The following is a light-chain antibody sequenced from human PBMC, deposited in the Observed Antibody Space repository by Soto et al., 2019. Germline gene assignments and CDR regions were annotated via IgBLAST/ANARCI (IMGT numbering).Light chain of an antibody. Sequence: EIVMTQSPATLSVSPGERATLSCRASQSVSSNLAWYQQKPGQAPRLLIYGASTRATGIPARFSGSGSGTEFTLTISSLQSEDFAVYYCQQCNNWPLTVGQGTRVEI. CDR1: QSVSSN. CDR3: QQCNNWPLT. V-gene: IGKV3-15*01. CDR2: GAS. J-gene: IGKJ1*01.